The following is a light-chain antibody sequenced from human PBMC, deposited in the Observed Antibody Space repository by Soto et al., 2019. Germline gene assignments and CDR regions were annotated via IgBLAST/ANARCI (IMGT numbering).Light chain of an antibody. V-gene: IGLV2-23*02. Sequence: QSALTQPASVSGSPGQSITISCTGTSSDVGSYNVVSWYQQHPGKAPKIIIYGVNKRPSGVSNRFSGSKSGNTASLTISGLQAEDEADYFCCSYAGSTTLFGGGTKLTVL. CDR3: CSYAGSTTL. CDR2: GVN. CDR1: SSDVGSYNV. J-gene: IGLJ2*01.